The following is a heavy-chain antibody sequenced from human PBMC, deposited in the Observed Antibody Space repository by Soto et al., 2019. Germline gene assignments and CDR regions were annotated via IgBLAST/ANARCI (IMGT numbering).Heavy chain of an antibody. J-gene: IGHJ5*02. CDR2: IYWDDYK. CDR1: GFSLSTKGVG. CDR3: AHLYAESGYDWRYDP. D-gene: IGHD5-12*01. V-gene: IGHV2-5*02. Sequence: QITLKESGPPLVKPTQTLTLTCNFSGFSLSTKGVGVGWIRQPPGKALEWLGIIYWDDYKRYRPSLNNRLTITKDTSKNQVVLTMTNEDTVDTGSYFCAHLYAESGYDWRYDPWGQGTRVTVSS.